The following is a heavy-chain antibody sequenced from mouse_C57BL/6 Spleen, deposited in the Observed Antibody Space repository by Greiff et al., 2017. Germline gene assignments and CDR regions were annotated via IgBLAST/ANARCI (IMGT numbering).Heavy chain of an antibody. CDR3: AREPYYGNYYYLDY. CDR1: GYSITSGYY. D-gene: IGHD2-10*01. J-gene: IGHJ2*01. CDR2: ISYDGSN. Sequence: EVKLMESGPGLVKPSQSLSLTCSVTGYSITSGYYWNWIRQFPGNKLEWMGYISYDGSNNYNPSLQNRISITRDTSKNQFFLKLNSVTTEDTATYYCAREPYYGNYYYLDYWGQGTTLTVSS. V-gene: IGHV3-6*01.